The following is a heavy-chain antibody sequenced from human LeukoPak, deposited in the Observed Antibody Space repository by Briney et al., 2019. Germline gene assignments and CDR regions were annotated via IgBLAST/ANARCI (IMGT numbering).Heavy chain of an antibody. CDR3: ARRGDQWELWSRSNAFDI. CDR1: GGSVGSGSFY. Sequence: SETLSLTCTVSGGSVGSGSFYWSWIRQPPGKGLQWIGYIYYSGSTNYNPSLKSRVTISVDTSKNQFSLKLSSVTAADTAVYYCARRGDQWELWSRSNAFDIWGQGTMVTVSS. V-gene: IGHV4-61*01. CDR2: IYYSGST. D-gene: IGHD1-26*01. J-gene: IGHJ3*02.